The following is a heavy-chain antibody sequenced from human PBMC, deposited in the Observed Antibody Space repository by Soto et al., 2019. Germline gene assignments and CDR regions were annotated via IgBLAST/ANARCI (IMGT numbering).Heavy chain of an antibody. CDR3: ARDLDGLHDDTSGPFPRPG. D-gene: IGHD3-22*01. Sequence: NPSETLSLTCTVSGGSISSDDYYWSWIRQAPGRGLEWIGYIHSSGSIYYNPSLKSRATMSIDTAVNQFSLKVSSVTVADTAVYYCARDLDGLHDDTSGPFPRPGWGQGTLVTVSS. J-gene: IGHJ1*01. V-gene: IGHV4-30-4*01. CDR1: GGSISSDDYY. CDR2: IHSSGSI.